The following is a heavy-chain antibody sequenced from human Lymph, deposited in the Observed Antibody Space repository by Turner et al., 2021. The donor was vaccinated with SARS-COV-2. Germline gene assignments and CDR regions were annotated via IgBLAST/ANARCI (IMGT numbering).Heavy chain of an antibody. CDR3: AIGPSKPQWLDLFWY. D-gene: IGHD6-19*01. Sequence: QVQLVQSGAEVKKPGASVKVSCKVSGSTLTELSMHWVRQAPGKGLEWMGGFDLEDGETIYAQKFQGRVTMTEDTSTDTPYMELSSLRSEDTAVYYCAIGPSKPQWLDLFWYWGQGTLVTVSS. CDR2: FDLEDGET. V-gene: IGHV1-24*01. J-gene: IGHJ4*02. CDR1: GSTLTELS.